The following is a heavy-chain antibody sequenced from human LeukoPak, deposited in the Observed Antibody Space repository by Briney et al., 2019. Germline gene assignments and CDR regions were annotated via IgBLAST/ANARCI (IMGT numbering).Heavy chain of an antibody. V-gene: IGHV3-30*04. CDR1: GFTFSSYA. J-gene: IGHJ1*01. CDR2: ISYDGSNK. CDR3: AKEAGSYYELHFQH. Sequence: GGSLRLSCAASGFTFSSYAMHWVRQAPGKGLEWVAVISYDGSNKYYADSVKGRFTISRDNSKNTLYLQMNSLRAEDTAVYYCAKEAGSYYELHFQHWGQGTLVTVSS. D-gene: IGHD1-26*01.